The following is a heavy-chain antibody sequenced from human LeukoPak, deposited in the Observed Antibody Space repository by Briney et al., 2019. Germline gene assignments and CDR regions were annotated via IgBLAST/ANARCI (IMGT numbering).Heavy chain of an antibody. CDR3: ARAGIAVAAPGMGSAFDI. J-gene: IGHJ3*02. V-gene: IGHV1-46*01. Sequence: ASVKVSCKASGYTFTSYGINWVRQAPGQGLEWMGIINPSGGSTSYAQKFQGRVTMTRDTSTSTVYMELSSLRSEDTAVYYCARAGIAVAAPGMGSAFDIWGQGTMVTVSS. CDR2: INPSGGST. D-gene: IGHD6-19*01. CDR1: GYTFTSYG.